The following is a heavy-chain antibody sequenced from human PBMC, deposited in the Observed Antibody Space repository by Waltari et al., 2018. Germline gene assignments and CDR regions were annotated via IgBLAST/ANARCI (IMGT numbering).Heavy chain of an antibody. CDR1: GFTFSSYA. D-gene: IGHD3-3*01. V-gene: IGHV3-23*03. CDR3: AKDSSEGFWSGYYRANWFDP. CDR2: IYSGGST. J-gene: IGHJ5*02. Sequence: EVQLLESGGGLVQPGGSLRLSCAASGFTFSSYAMSWVRQAPGKGLEGVSVIYSGGSTYDADSVKGRFTIARDNSKNTLYLQMNSLRAEDTAVYYCAKDSSEGFWSGYYRANWFDPWGQGTLVTVSS.